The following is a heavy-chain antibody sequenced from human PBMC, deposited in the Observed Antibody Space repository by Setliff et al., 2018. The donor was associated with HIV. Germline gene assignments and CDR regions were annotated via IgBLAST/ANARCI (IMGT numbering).Heavy chain of an antibody. V-gene: IGHV1-8*02. J-gene: IGHJ4*02. CDR3: ARATESTSYDYVWGSYRYTLGY. Sequence: ASVKVSCKASGYTFTSYDINWVRQATGQGLEWMGWMNPKSGNTGYAQKFQGRVTMTRNTSISTAYMELNSLKSEDTAIYYCARATESTSYDYVWGSYRYTLGYWGQGTLVTVSS. CDR1: GYTFTSYD. CDR2: MNPKSGNT. D-gene: IGHD3-16*02.